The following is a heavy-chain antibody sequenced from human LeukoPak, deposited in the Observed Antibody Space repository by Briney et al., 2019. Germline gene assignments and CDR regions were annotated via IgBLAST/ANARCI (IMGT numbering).Heavy chain of an antibody. Sequence: GGSLRLSCGASGFTLSSNWMTWVRHAPGRGLELVASINQDGSVKYYVDSVKGRFTISRDNARNSLSLQMNSLGVEDTAVYFCARWGQTSGYYYVDNWGQGTLVTVSS. V-gene: IGHV3-7*01. CDR1: GFTLSSNW. D-gene: IGHD5-12*01. CDR2: INQDGSVK. J-gene: IGHJ4*02. CDR3: ARWGQTSGYYYVDN.